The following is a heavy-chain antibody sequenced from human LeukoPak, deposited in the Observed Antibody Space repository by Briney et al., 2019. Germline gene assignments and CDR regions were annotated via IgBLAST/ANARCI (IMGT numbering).Heavy chain of an antibody. V-gene: IGHV1-2*02. J-gene: IGHJ6*03. CDR2: INPKSGDT. D-gene: IGHD6-13*01. CDR3: ARAPKPPGIATAGPGLTKYYYYYYYMDV. CDR1: GYTFTAYY. Sequence: GASVKVSCKASGYTFTAYYMHWVRQAPGQGLEWMGWINPKSGDTNYAQKFQGRVTMTRDTSISTAYMELTSLRSDDTAVYYCARAPKPPGIATAGPGLTKYYYYYYYMDVWGKGTTVTVSS.